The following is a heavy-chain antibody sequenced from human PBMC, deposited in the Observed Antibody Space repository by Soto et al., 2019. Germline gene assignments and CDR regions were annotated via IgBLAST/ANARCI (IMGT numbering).Heavy chain of an antibody. CDR1: GDSITNGDYY. D-gene: IGHD3-9*01. CDR3: ARVRYSATGYINFDI. CDR2: ISFSRSA. J-gene: IGHJ3*02. Sequence: VQLQESGPGLVKPSQTLSLSCTVSGDSITNGDYYWSWIRQPPGKGLEWIGYISFSRSAYYTPSLNSRVTISSDTSKNRFSLKLSSVTAADTAVYYCARVRYSATGYINFDIWGRGTLVTVSS. V-gene: IGHV4-30-4*01.